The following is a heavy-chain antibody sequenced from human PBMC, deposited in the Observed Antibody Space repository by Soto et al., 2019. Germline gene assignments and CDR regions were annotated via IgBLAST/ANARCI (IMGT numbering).Heavy chain of an antibody. Sequence: ETLSLTCTVSGGSITGHYWTWIRQPPGKRLEWIGYIFYSGSTNYNPSLKSRVTISVDTSKNQFSLKLSSVTAADTAVYYCARVGSSGWAPDYWGPGTLVTVSS. CDR1: GGSITGHY. J-gene: IGHJ4*02. V-gene: IGHV4-59*11. CDR3: ARVGSSGWAPDY. CDR2: IFYSGST. D-gene: IGHD6-19*01.